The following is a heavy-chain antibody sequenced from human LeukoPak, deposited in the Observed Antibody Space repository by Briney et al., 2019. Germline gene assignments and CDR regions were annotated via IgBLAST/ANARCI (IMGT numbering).Heavy chain of an antibody. CDR3: ARQSGYYAFDF. J-gene: IGHJ4*02. D-gene: IGHD3-22*01. V-gene: IGHV5-51*01. CDR2: MNPSDFDI. Sequence: PGESLKISCEGSGYNFDSYLIAWVRQVPGKGLEWMGIMNPSDFDIRKSPSFQGQVTISVDQSISTAYLGWSSLKASDTAIYYCARQSGYYAFDFWGQGTLVTVSS. CDR1: GYNFDSYL.